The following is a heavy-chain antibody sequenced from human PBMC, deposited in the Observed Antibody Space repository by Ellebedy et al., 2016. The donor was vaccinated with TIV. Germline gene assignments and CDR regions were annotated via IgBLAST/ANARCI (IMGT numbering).Heavy chain of an antibody. D-gene: IGHD3-9*01. V-gene: IGHV3-48*01. CDR2: ISSSSTTI. J-gene: IGHJ6*02. CDR1: GFTFSSYR. CDR3: ARKGQYFDWFEDYHYGMDV. Sequence: PGGSLRLSCVASGFTFSSYRMDWVRQAPGKGLEWVSYISSSSTTIYYEDFVKGRFTISRDNAKNSMYLQMTSLRAEDTEVYHCARKGQYFDWFEDYHYGMDVWGQGTTVTVSS.